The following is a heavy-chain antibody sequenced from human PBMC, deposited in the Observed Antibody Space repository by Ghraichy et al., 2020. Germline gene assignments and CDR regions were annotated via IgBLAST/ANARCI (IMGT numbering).Heavy chain of an antibody. J-gene: IGHJ6*02. CDR3: ARGVSVKYYGMDV. V-gene: IGHV4-59*11. CDR1: GDSLSSHY. D-gene: IGHD3-16*01. Sequence: SQTLSLPCTVSGDSLSSHYWSWIRQPPGKGLECIGYTYYTGSTHYNPSLKSRITISVDRSKNQISLRLRSVTAADTGVYYCARGVSVKYYGMDVWGQGTTVVVSS. CDR2: TYYTGST.